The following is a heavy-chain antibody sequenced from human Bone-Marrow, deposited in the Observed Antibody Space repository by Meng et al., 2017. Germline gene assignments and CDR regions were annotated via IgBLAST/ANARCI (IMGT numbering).Heavy chain of an antibody. CDR3: ARDEDISAAGKLFGDY. J-gene: IGHJ4*02. V-gene: IGHV1-2*06. Sequence: VKLVQSGGEVKKPGASVKVSCKPAGYNFPDYYIHWVRRAPGQGLEWMGRINPKSGDTHYAQKFQARVTMTGDTSISTAYMELSGLRSDDTAMYYCARDEDISAAGKLFGDYWGQGTLVTVSS. CDR2: INPKSGDT. D-gene: IGHD6-25*01. CDR1: GYNFPDYY.